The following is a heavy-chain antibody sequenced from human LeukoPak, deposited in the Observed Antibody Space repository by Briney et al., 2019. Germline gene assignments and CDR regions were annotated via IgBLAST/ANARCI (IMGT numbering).Heavy chain of an antibody. V-gene: IGHV1-69*04. CDR2: IIPILGIA. CDR3: ARGPLVTAGPSVDY. CDR1: GGTFSSYA. J-gene: IGHJ4*02. Sequence: GASVKASCKASGGTFSSYAISWVRQAPGQGLEWMGRIIPILGIANYAQKFQGRVTITADKSTSTAYMELSSLRSEDTAVYYCARGPLVTAGPSVDYWGQGTLVTVSS. D-gene: IGHD5-18*01.